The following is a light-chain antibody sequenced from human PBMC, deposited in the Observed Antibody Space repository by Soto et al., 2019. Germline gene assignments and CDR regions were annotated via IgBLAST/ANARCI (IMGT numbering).Light chain of an antibody. V-gene: IGKV3-20*01. CDR1: QSVSSNF. Sequence: EIVLTQSPGTLSLSPGERATLSCRASQSVSSNFLAWYQQKPGQAPRLLISGASNRETGIPDRFSGSGSGTDFAVTISGRESGDFAVYYCQQYGSCPRTFGQGNKVEV. CDR3: QQYGSCPRT. J-gene: IGKJ1*01. CDR2: GAS.